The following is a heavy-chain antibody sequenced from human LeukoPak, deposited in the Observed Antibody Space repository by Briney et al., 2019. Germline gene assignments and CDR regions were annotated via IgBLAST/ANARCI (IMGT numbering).Heavy chain of an antibody. D-gene: IGHD5-24*01. CDR3: ARGKLPAGPYPDAFDI. V-gene: IGHV4-34*01. J-gene: IGHJ3*02. Sequence: SETLSLTCAVYGGSFSGCYWSWIRRPPGKGLEWIGEINHSGVTNYNPALKSRVTISVDTSKNQFSLRLSSVTAADTAVYYCARGKLPAGPYPDAFDIWGQGTMVTVSS. CDR2: INHSGVT. CDR1: GGSFSGCY.